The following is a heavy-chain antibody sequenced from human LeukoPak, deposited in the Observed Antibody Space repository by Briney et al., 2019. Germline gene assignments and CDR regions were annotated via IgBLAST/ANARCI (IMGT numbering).Heavy chain of an antibody. CDR1: GFTFTTYF. CDR2: INFSDGGT. J-gene: IGHJ4*02. CDR3: TREIDSSSGYDF. Sequence: RASVKVSCKASGFTFTTYFMHWVRQAPGQGLEWMGIINFSDGGTSLARKFQGRVTMTRDTSTNTAYMELSSLRSEDTAVYYCTREIDSSSGYDFWGQGALVTVSS. V-gene: IGHV1-46*01. D-gene: IGHD6-13*01.